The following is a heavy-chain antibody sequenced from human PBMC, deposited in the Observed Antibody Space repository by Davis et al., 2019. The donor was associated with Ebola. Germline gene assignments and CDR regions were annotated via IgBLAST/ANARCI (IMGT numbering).Heavy chain of an antibody. CDR3: AREDLVVPAAIDY. D-gene: IGHD2-2*01. CDR1: GFTFSSYG. V-gene: IGHV3-30*03. CDR2: ISYDGSNK. Sequence: PGGSLRLSCAASGFTFSSYGMHWVRQAPGKGLEWVAVISYDGSNKYYADSVKGRFTISRDNSKNTLYLQMNSLRAEGTAEYYCAREDLVVPAAIDYWGQGTLVTVSS. J-gene: IGHJ4*02.